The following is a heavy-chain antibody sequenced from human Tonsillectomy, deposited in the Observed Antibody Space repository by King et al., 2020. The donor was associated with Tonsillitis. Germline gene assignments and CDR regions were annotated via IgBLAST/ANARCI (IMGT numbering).Heavy chain of an antibody. V-gene: IGHV1-69*14. J-gene: IGHJ1*01. CDR1: GGTFSSYA. Sequence: QLVQSGAEVKKPGSAVKVSCKAYGGTFSSYAISCVRQAPVQGLEWMGGIIPHYGRANYAQKFQGRVTITADKSTSTAYMELSSLRSEDTAVYYCARVRSSGYYGYFQHWGQGTLVTVSS. CDR3: ARVRSSGYYGYFQH. CDR2: IIPHYGRA. D-gene: IGHD3-22*01.